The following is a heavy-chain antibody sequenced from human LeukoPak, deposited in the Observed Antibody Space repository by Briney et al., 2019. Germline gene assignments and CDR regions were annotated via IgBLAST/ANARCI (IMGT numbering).Heavy chain of an antibody. CDR2: VSYDGRNE. J-gene: IGHJ5*02. CDR3: ARDGNYFDTTPNWFDT. Sequence: PGGSLRLSCAASGFIFTDYAMHWVRQPPGKGLEWAALVSYDGRNENYADSVKGRFTISRDNSNNTLYLQMNSLRADDTAVYYCARDGNYFDTTPNWFDTWGQGTLVTVSS. V-gene: IGHV3-30*04. CDR1: GFIFTDYA. D-gene: IGHD3-22*01.